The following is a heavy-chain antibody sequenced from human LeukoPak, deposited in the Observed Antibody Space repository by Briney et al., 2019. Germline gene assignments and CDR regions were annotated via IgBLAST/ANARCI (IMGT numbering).Heavy chain of an antibody. CDR2: TYYGSKWYN. CDR3: ARDEDGYNYGFDP. CDR1: GDSVSSNSAA. V-gene: IGHV6-1*01. J-gene: IGHJ5*02. D-gene: IGHD5-24*01. Sequence: SQTLSLTCAISGDSVSSNSAAWSWIRQSPSRGLEWLGRTYYGSKWYNDYAVSVKSRITINPDTSKNQFSLQLNSVTPEDTAVYYCARDEDGYNYGFDPWGQGTLVTVSS.